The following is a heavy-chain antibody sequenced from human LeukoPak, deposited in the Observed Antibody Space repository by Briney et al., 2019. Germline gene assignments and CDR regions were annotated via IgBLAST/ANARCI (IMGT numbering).Heavy chain of an antibody. CDR1: GFTFSSYA. J-gene: IGHJ6*02. CDR2: ISYDGSNK. V-gene: IGHV3-30-3*01. Sequence: GGSLRLSCAASGFTFSSYAMHWVRQAPGKGLEWVAVISYDGSNKYYADSVKGRFTISRDNSKNTLYLQMNSLRAEDTAVYYCARTRRPARSESYYYYGMDVWGQGTTVTVSS. D-gene: IGHD3-10*01. CDR3: ARTRRPARSESYYYYGMDV.